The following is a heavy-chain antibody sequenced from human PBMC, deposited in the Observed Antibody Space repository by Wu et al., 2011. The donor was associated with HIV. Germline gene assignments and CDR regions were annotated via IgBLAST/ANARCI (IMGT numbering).Heavy chain of an antibody. J-gene: IGHJ4*02. CDR2: IIPIFGAA. Sequence: QVQLVQSGAEVKKPGSSVKVSCKASGDSLNFYAITWVRQAPGQGLEWMGRIIPIFGAANYAQKFQGRVTITTDESTSTAYMELSSLRSEDTAVYYCAVGLRLGYFDYWGQGTLVTVSS. CDR1: GDSLNFYA. V-gene: IGHV1-69*05. D-gene: IGHD7-27*01. CDR3: AVGLRLGYFDY.